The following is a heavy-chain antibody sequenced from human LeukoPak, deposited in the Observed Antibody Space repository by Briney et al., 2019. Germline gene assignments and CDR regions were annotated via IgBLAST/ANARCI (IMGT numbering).Heavy chain of an antibody. J-gene: IGHJ4*02. CDR3: ARAHYDFWSGLDY. CDR2: ISSSGSTI. D-gene: IGHD3-3*01. Sequence: GGSLRLSCAASGFTFSNHGMNWVRQAPGKGLEWVSYISSSGSTIYYADSVKGRFTISRDNDKDSLYLQMNSLRAEDTAVYFCARAHYDFWSGLDYWGQGSLVTVSS. V-gene: IGHV3-48*01. CDR1: GFTFSNHG.